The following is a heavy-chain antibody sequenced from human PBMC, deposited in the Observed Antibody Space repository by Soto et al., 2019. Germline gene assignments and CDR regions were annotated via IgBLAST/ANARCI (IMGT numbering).Heavy chain of an antibody. V-gene: IGHV1-18*01. CDR1: VYTFASYG. CDR2: ISAYNGHT. J-gene: IGHJ4*02. CDR3: ARNPRYCSGRSCSYDY. D-gene: IGHD2-15*01. Sequence: AAVEVSCKASVYTFASYGIIWVRQSPGQGLEWMGWISAYNGHTHYAQMLQGGVTMNTDTSTNTAYMELRSMRSDDTAVYYCARNPRYCSGRSCSYDYWGQGTLVTVSS.